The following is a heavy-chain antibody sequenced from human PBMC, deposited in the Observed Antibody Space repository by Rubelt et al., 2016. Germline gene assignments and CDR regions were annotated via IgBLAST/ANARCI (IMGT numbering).Heavy chain of an antibody. CDR3: ARRGGVVVVPAATYFDY. CDR2: IYSGGST. V-gene: IGHV3-53*01. D-gene: IGHD2-2*01. J-gene: IGHJ4*02. Sequence: WVRQAPGKGLEWVSVIYSGGSTYYADSVKGRFTISRDNSKNTLYLQMNSLRAEDTAVYYCARRGGVVVVPAATYFDYWGQGTLVTVSS.